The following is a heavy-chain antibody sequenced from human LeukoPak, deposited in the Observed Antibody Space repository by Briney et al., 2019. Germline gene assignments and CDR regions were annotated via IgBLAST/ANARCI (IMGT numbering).Heavy chain of an antibody. J-gene: IGHJ4*02. Sequence: PSETLSLTCTVSGGSISSSSYYWGWIRQPPGKGLEWIGSIYYSGSTYYNPSLKSRVTISVDRSKNQFSLKLSSVTAADTAVYYCARVVDIVATPGFYYFDYWGQGTLVTVSS. D-gene: IGHD5-12*01. CDR1: GGSISSSSYY. CDR3: ARVVDIVATPGFYYFDY. CDR2: IYYSGST. V-gene: IGHV4-39*07.